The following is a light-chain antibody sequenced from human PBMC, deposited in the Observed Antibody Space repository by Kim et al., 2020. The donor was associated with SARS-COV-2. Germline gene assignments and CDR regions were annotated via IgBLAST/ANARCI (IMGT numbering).Light chain of an antibody. CDR3: QAWDGNTHVI. CDR2: QDN. J-gene: IGLJ2*01. V-gene: IGLV3-1*01. CDR1: KY. Sequence: KYASWYQQKPGQSPVLVISQDNKRPSGIPDRFSGSNSGNTATLTISGTQAVDEADYYCQAWDGNTHVIFGGGTKLTVL.